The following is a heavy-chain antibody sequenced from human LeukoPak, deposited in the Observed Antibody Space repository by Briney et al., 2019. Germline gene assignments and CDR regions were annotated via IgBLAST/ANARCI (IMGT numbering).Heavy chain of an antibody. V-gene: IGHV3-7*03. D-gene: IGHD6-6*01. J-gene: IGHJ3*02. CDR1: GFTFSSYW. CDR3: ARTASIASRHAFDI. CDR2: IKQDGSED. Sequence: GGSLRLSCAASGFTFSSYWMNWVRQAPGKGLEWVVNIKQDGSEDYYLDSVKGRFTISRDNAKNSLYLQINSLRVEDTAVYSCARTASIASRHAFDIWGQGTMVTVSS.